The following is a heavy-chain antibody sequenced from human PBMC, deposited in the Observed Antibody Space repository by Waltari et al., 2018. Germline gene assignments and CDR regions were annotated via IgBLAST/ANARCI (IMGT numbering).Heavy chain of an antibody. CDR2: ISYDGSNK. CDR3: AREPARPPIPHYGMDV. J-gene: IGHJ6*02. D-gene: IGHD2-2*02. Sequence: QVQLVESGGGVVQPGRSLRLSCAASGFTFSSYAMHWVRQAPGKGLEWVAVISYDGSNKYYADSVKGRFTSSRDNSKNTLYLQMNSLRAEDTAVYYCAREPARPPIPHYGMDVWGQGTTVTVSS. CDR1: GFTFSSYA. V-gene: IGHV3-30-3*01.